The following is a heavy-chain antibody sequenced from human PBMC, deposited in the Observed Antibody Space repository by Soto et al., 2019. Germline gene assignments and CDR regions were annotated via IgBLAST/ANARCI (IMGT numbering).Heavy chain of an antibody. CDR3: ARGDSSGYIIGMDV. Sequence: QVQLVESGGGLVKPGGSLRLSCAASGFTFSDYYMSWIRQAPGKGLEWVSYISSSSSYRNYADSVKGRFTISRDNAKNSLYLQMNSLRAEDAAVYYCARGDSSGYIIGMDVWGQGTTVTVSS. CDR1: GFTFSDYY. CDR2: ISSSSSYR. D-gene: IGHD3-22*01. J-gene: IGHJ6*02. V-gene: IGHV3-11*05.